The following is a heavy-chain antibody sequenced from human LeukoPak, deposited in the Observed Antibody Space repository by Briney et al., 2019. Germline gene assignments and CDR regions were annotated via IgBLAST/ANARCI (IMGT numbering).Heavy chain of an antibody. CDR1: GGSISSYY. D-gene: IGHD2-15*01. J-gene: IGHJ6*02. CDR2: IYTSGST. V-gene: IGHV4-4*07. CDR3: ARDVRYCSGGSCPMAYYYYYYGMDV. Sequence: SETLSLTCTVSGGSISSYYWSWIRQPAGKGLEWIGRIYTSGSTNYNPSLKSRVTMSVDTSKNQFTLKLSSVTAADTAVYYCARDVRYCSGGSCPMAYYYYYYGMDVWAKGPRSPSP.